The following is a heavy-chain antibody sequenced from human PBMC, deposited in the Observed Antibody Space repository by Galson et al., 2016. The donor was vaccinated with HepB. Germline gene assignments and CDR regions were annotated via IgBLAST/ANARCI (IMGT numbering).Heavy chain of an antibody. CDR1: GFNFNIYR. V-gene: IGHV3-30*19. J-gene: IGHJ3*02. CDR2: MSYTGSDK. CDR3: ARDAGWSDALDI. Sequence: SLRLSCAVSGFNFNIYRMNWLRQAPGKGLEWVAVMSYTGSDKYYTASVKGRFTISRDNSKGTLYLQMKSLRTDDTALYYCARDAGWSDALDIWGQGTMVTVSS. D-gene: IGHD6-19*01.